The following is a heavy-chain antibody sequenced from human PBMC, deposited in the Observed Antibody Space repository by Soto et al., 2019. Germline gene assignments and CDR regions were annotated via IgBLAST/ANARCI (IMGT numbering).Heavy chain of an antibody. CDR3: ARDNGIAGSFDP. CDR1: GFTFRSYS. V-gene: IGHV3-48*02. D-gene: IGHD6-13*01. J-gene: IGHJ5*02. CDR2: ISISSRTI. Sequence: EVQLLESGGDLVQPGGSLRLSCVASGFTFRSYSMNWVRQPPGKGLEWVSYISISSRTIYYADSVKGRFTISRDDAKNSLYLQMNSLRDEDTSVYYCARDNGIAGSFDPWGQGTLVTVSS.